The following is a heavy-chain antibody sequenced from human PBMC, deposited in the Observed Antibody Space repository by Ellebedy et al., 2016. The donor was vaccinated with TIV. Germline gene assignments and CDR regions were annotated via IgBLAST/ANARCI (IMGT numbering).Heavy chain of an antibody. D-gene: IGHD5-12*01. J-gene: IGHJ4*02. CDR1: GFTFSSHA. Sequence: GESLKISCVASGFTFSSHAMSWVRQAPGKGLKWVSGISGRGTGTFYADSVKGRFTISRDNSKNTLYIQLNSLRAEDTALYYCARDRTGYDVPSHFDSWGQGTLVTVSS. V-gene: IGHV3-23*01. CDR3: ARDRTGYDVPSHFDS. CDR2: ISGRGTGT.